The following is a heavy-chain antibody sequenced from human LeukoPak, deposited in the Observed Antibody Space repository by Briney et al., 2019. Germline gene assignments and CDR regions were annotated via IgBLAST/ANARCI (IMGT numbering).Heavy chain of an antibody. CDR3: ARDNSGAYGD. D-gene: IGHD1-26*01. CDR2: ISNTATTI. V-gene: IGHV3-11*01. CDR1: GFTFSDYY. J-gene: IGHJ4*02. Sequence: AGGSLRLSCAASGFTFSDYYMMWIRQAPGKGLEWISYISNTATTIYYADSVKGQFTISRDNAKNLLFLQMNRLRVEDTAVYYCARDNSGAYGDSGQGTLVTVSS.